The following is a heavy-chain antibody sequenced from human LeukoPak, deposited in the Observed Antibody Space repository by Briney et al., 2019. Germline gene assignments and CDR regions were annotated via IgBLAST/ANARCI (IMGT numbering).Heavy chain of an antibody. V-gene: IGHV3-23*01. D-gene: IGHD3-22*01. J-gene: IGHJ4*02. CDR3: AKDSTMIVVAYFDY. CDR1: GFTFSSYA. Sequence: PGGSLRLSSAASGFTFSSYAMSWVRQAPGKGLEWVSAISGSGGSTYYADSVKGRFTISRDNSKNTLYLQMNSLRAEDTAVYYCAKDSTMIVVAYFDYWGQGTLVTVSS. CDR2: ISGSGGST.